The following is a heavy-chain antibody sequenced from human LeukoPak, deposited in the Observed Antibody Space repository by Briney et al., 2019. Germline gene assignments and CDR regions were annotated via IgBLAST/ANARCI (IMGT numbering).Heavy chain of an antibody. CDR1: GGSFSSRPYY. Sequence: SETLSLTCTVSGGSFSSRPYYWSWIRQPAGKGLEWIGRIYTSGDTDYNPSLKSRVTISVDTSKNQFSLKLSSVTAADTAVYYCARLAVAGTAPSGAKDYWGQGTLVTVSS. D-gene: IGHD6-19*01. V-gene: IGHV4-61*02. J-gene: IGHJ4*02. CDR2: IYTSGDT. CDR3: ARLAVAGTAPSGAKDY.